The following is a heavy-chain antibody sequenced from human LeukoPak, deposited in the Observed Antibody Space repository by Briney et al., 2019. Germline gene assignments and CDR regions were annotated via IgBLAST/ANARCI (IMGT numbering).Heavy chain of an antibody. D-gene: IGHD3-9*01. CDR2: ISSSSSYI. CDR3: ARATTYDILTGYSDY. V-gene: IGHV3-21*01. Sequence: GGSLRLSCAASGFTFDDYTMNWVRQAPGKGLEWVSSISSSSSYIYYADSVKGRFTISRDNAKKSLFLQMNSLRAEDTAVYYCARATTYDILTGYSDYWGQGTLVTVSS. CDR1: GFTFDDYT. J-gene: IGHJ4*02.